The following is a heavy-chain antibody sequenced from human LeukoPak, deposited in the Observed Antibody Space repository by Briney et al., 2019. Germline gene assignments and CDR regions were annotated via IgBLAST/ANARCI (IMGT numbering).Heavy chain of an antibody. V-gene: IGHV4-39*06. D-gene: IGHD2-15*01. CDR3: ARDQRLAATPDRGYYYYMDV. CDR1: GGSISTSSYY. J-gene: IGHJ6*03. Sequence: KPSETLSLTCTVTGGSISTSSYYWGWLRQPPGKGLEWIGAVFYSGSAYSNPSLKSRVTMSVDTSKNQFPLKLSSVTAADTAVYYCARDQRLAATPDRGYYYYMDVWGKGTTVTVSS. CDR2: VFYSGSA.